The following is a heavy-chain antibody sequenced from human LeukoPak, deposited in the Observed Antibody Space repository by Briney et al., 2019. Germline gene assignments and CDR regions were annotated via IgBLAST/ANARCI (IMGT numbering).Heavy chain of an antibody. D-gene: IGHD5-24*01. CDR3: ARDNSVRDEAWWFNP. V-gene: IGHV4-59*01. Sequence: SETLSLTCTVSGGSISTYYWNWIRQPPGKGLEWIRYVYHSGRTNYNASLKSRVTISIDTSKSQFSLKLSSVTAADTSVYYCARDNSVRDEAWWFNPWGQGTLVTVSS. J-gene: IGHJ5*02. CDR2: VYHSGRT. CDR1: GGSISTYY.